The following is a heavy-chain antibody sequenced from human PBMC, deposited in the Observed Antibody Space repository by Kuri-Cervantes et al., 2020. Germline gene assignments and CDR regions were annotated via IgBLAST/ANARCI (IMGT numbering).Heavy chain of an antibody. J-gene: IGHJ4*02. D-gene: IGHD6-13*01. Sequence: ASVKVSCKASGYTFASYGISWVRQAPGQGLEWMGWISAYNGNTNYAQKLQGRVTMTRDTSTSTVYMELSSLRSEDTAVYYCARRRGIAVDYWGQGTLVTVSS. V-gene: IGHV1-18*01. CDR2: ISAYNGNT. CDR1: GYTFASYG. CDR3: ARRRGIAVDY.